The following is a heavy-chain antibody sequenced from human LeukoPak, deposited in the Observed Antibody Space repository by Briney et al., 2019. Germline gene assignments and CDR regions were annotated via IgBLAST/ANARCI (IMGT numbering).Heavy chain of an antibody. CDR2: IFHSGST. D-gene: IGHD6-13*01. CDR1: GGSIFSSNW. Sequence: GTLSLTCAVSGGSIFSSNWWSWVRQPPGKGLEWIGQIFHSGSTNYNPSLKSRVTISVDTSKNQFSLKLSSVTAADTAVYYCARDPIAAAVYFDYWGQGTLVTVSS. V-gene: IGHV4-4*02. CDR3: ARDPIAAAVYFDY. J-gene: IGHJ4*02.